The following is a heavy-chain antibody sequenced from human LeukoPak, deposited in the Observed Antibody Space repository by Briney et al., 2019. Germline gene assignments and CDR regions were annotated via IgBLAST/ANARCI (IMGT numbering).Heavy chain of an antibody. V-gene: IGHV3-21*04. Sequence: GGSLRLSCAASGFTFSSYSMNWVRQAPGKGLEWVSSISSSSSYIYYADSVKGRFTISRDNAKNSLYLQMNSLRSEDTAVYYCARSGFGSGISFDLWGQGTLVTVSS. D-gene: IGHD3-10*01. CDR2: ISSSSSYI. CDR3: ARSGFGSGISFDL. J-gene: IGHJ5*02. CDR1: GFTFSSYS.